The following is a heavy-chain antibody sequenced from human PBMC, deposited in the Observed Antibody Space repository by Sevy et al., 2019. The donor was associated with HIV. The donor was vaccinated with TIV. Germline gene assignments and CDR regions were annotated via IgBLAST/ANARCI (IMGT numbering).Heavy chain of an antibody. J-gene: IGHJ4*02. V-gene: IGHV1-2*04. CDR2: INPNSVGT. CDR3: ARAISYYYDSSGYYWGYYFDY. Sequence: ASVKVSCKASGYTFTGYYMHWVRQAPGQGLEWMGWINPNSVGTNYAQKFQGWVTMTRDTSISTAYMELSRLRSDDTAVYYCARAISYYYDSSGYYWGYYFDYWGQGTLVTVSS. CDR1: GYTFTGYY. D-gene: IGHD3-22*01.